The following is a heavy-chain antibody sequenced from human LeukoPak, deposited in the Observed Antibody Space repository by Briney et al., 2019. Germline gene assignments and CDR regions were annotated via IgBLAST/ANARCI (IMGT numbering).Heavy chain of an antibody. CDR2: IIPIFGTA. Sequence: SVKVSCKASGGTFSSYAISWVRQAPGQGLEWMGRIIPIFGTANYAQKFQGRVTITTDESASTAYMELSSLRSEDTAVYYCARSTRTDYYDSSGDLDYWGQGTLVTVSS. CDR3: ARSTRTDYYDSSGDLDY. J-gene: IGHJ4*02. V-gene: IGHV1-69*05. CDR1: GGTFSSYA. D-gene: IGHD3-22*01.